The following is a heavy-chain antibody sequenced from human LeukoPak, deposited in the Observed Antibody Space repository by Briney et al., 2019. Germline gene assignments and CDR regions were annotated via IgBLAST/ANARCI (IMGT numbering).Heavy chain of an antibody. CDR1: GYSISSGYF. CDR2: IYQSETA. V-gene: IGHV4-38-2*02. J-gene: IGHJ4*02. D-gene: IGHD2-21*02. CDR3: ARAYCVGDCTVLRIYFDN. Sequence: SETLSLTCTVSGYSISSGYFWGWMRQPPGKGLEWIGSIYQSETAHYNPSLKSRVTISVDTSKNQFSLKLRSVMAADTAVYYCARAYCVGDCTVLRIYFDNWGQGTLVTVSS.